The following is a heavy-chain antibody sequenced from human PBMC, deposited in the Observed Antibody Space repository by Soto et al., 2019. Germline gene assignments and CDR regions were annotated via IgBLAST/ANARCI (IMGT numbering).Heavy chain of an antibody. D-gene: IGHD6-19*01. CDR3: VAGQYFFDY. CDR2: ISYDGSNK. J-gene: IGHJ4*02. Sequence: QVQLVESGGGVVEPGRSRRLSRAASGFSFSIYGMQWVRKAPGKGLERVAVISYDGSNKYYADSVKDRFTISRDNSKKTLYLQMNSLRADDTAVYYCVAGQYFFDYCGQGTLVTVSS. V-gene: IGHV3-30*03. CDR1: GFSFSIYG.